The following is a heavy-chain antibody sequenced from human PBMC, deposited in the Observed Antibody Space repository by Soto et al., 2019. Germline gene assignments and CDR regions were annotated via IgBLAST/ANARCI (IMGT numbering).Heavy chain of an antibody. J-gene: IGHJ5*02. CDR2: LSGSGGTT. V-gene: IGHV3-23*01. CDR1: GFAFGRYA. Sequence: DVQLLESGGGLVQPGGSLRLSCAAPGFAFGRYALSWLRQAPGKGLEWVSALSGSGGTTYYADSVKGRFTISRDNSKSTLFLQMHSLRAEDTALYYCAKEKYAYGSKLIARCSWGLGSLGTGSS. D-gene: IGHD3-16*01. CDR3: AKEKYAYGSKLIARCS.